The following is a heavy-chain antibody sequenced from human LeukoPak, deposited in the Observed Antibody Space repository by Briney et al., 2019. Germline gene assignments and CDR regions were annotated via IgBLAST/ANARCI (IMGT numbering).Heavy chain of an antibody. D-gene: IGHD2-8*02. CDR1: GASISSYH. J-gene: IGHJ4*02. CDR3: AGSLAYCAGGTCSNLDS. Sequence: SETLSLTCAVSGASISSYHWSWIRLPPGKGLEWIGYVYYTGSTNSNPSLKSRVTISVDTAKNQFSLKLSSVTAADTAVYYCAGSLAYCAGGTCSNLDSWGQGTLVTVSS. V-gene: IGHV4-59*01. CDR2: VYYTGST.